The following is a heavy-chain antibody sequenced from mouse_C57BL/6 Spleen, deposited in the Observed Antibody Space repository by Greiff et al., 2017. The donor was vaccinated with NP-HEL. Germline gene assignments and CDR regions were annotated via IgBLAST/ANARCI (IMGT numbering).Heavy chain of an antibody. CDR2: IDPSDSYT. J-gene: IGHJ4*01. CDR3: ARFITTVVDYAMDY. V-gene: IGHV1-50*01. CDR1: GYTFTSYW. D-gene: IGHD1-1*01. Sequence: QVQLKQPGAELVKPGASVKLSCKASGYTFTSYWMQWVKQRPGQGLEWIGEIDPSDSYTNYNQKFKGKATLTVDTSSSTAYMQLSSLTSEDSAVYYCARFITTVVDYAMDYWGQGTSVTVSS.